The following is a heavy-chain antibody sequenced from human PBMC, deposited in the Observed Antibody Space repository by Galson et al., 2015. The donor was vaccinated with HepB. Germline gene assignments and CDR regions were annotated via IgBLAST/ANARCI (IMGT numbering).Heavy chain of an antibody. V-gene: IGHV3-15*01. CDR1: GFTFNDAW. J-gene: IGHJ4*02. CDR2: IKRKTDVGTT. CDR3: TTDSWDSSGYYQNY. D-gene: IGHD3-22*01. Sequence: SLRLSCAPYGFTFNDAWMSWVRQAPGKGLEWVGLIKRKTDVGTTDYAAPVKGRFTISRDDSKNTLYLQMNSLKIEDTAVYYCTTDSWDSSGYYQNYWGQGTLVTVSS.